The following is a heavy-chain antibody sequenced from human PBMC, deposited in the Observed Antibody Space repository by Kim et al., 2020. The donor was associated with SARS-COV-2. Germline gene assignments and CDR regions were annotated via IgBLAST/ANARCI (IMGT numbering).Heavy chain of an antibody. CDR2: IDPSDSYT. CDR3: ARSIYGSEEGGDY. V-gene: IGHV5-10-1*01. CDR1: GYSFTSYW. D-gene: IGHD3-10*01. Sequence: GESLKISCKGSGYSFTSYWISWVRQMPGKGLEWMGRIDPSDSYTNYSPSFQGHVTISADKSISTAYLQWSSLKAADTAMYYCARSIYGSEEGGDYWGQGTLVTVSS. J-gene: IGHJ4*02.